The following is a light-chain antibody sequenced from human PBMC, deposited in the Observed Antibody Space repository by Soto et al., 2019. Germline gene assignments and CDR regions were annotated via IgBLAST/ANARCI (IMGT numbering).Light chain of an antibody. V-gene: IGLV1-51*02. Sequence: QSVLTQPPSVSAAPGQKVTISCSGSSSNIGSHYVSWYQQLPRAAPKLLIYENNKRPSGMPDRFSGSKSGTSVALGITGLQTGDEADYYCGTWDSSLSAYVFGTGTKVTVL. CDR3: GTWDSSLSAYV. J-gene: IGLJ1*01. CDR2: ENN. CDR1: SSNIGSHY.